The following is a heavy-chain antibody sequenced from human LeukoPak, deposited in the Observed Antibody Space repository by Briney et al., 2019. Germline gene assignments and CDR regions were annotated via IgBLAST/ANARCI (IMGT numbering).Heavy chain of an antibody. Sequence: ASVKVSCKAPGYTFTSYYMHWVRQAPGQGLEWMGIINPSGGSTSYAQKFQGRVTMTRDTSTSTVYMELSSLRSEDTAVYYCARSSSTGHFDYWGQGTLVTVSS. V-gene: IGHV1-46*01. J-gene: IGHJ4*02. CDR1: GYTFTSYY. CDR2: INPSGGST. D-gene: IGHD6-6*01. CDR3: ARSSSTGHFDY.